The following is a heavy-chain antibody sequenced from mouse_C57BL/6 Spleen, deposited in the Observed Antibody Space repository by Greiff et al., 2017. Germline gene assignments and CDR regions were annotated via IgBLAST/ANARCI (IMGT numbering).Heavy chain of an antibody. V-gene: IGHV1-5*01. J-gene: IGHJ1*03. D-gene: IGHD1-1*01. Sequence: EVQLQQSGTVLARPGASVKMSCKTSGYTFTSYWMHWVKQRPGQGLEWIGAIYPGNSDTSYNQKFKGKAKLTAVTSASTAYMELSSLTTEDSAVYYCTGYYGSSYWYFDVWGTGTTVTVSS. CDR1: GYTFTSYW. CDR3: TGYYGSSYWYFDV. CDR2: IYPGNSDT.